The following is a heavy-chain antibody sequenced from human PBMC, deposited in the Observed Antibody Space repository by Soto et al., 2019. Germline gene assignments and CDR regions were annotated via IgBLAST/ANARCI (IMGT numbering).Heavy chain of an antibody. CDR1: GYTFTSYG. J-gene: IGHJ4*02. Sequence: QVKLVQSGAEVKKPGASVKVSCKAFGYTFTSYGITWVRQAPGQGLEGMGWISTSHGYTSYAQKVQGRVTMTRDTDTSTAYMELRSLRSDDTAVYYCVKDRDLSVSLSGYWGQGSLVTVSS. V-gene: IGHV1-18*01. CDR2: ISTSHGYT. CDR3: VKDRDLSVSLSGY. D-gene: IGHD3-3*01.